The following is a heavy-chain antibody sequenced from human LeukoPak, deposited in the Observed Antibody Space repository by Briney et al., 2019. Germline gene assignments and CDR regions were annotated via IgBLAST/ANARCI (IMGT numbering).Heavy chain of an antibody. CDR2: IYYNGIT. Sequence: SETLSLTCSVSGGSISRSDHYWSWIRQPPGKGLEWIGNIYYNGITYYNPSLKSRVTMSVDTSQNQFSLKLSSVTATDTAVYYCARHPVTXVTEGXKYXFDFWGXXTXVXVSS. CDR1: GGSISRSDHY. D-gene: IGHD4-11*01. CDR3: ARHPVTXVTEGXKYXFDF. J-gene: IGHJ4*01. V-gene: IGHV4-30-4*01.